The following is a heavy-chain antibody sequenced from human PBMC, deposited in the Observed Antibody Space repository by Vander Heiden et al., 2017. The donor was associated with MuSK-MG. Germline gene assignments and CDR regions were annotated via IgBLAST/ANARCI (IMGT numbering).Heavy chain of an antibody. CDR2: IIPILGIA. D-gene: IGHD2-2*01. CDR1: GGTFSSYA. J-gene: IGHJ5*02. Sequence: QVQLVQSGAEVKKPGSSVKVSCKASGGTFSSYAISWVRQAPGQGLEWMGRIIPILGIANYEQKFQGRVTITADKSTSTAYMELSSLRSEDTAVYYCARAHCSSTICYAYNWFDPWGQGTLVTVSS. CDR3: ARAHCSSTICYAYNWFDP. V-gene: IGHV1-69*04.